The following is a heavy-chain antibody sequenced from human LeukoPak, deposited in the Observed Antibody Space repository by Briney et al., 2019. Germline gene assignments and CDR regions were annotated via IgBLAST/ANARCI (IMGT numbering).Heavy chain of an antibody. CDR1: GGSISSSSYY. J-gene: IGHJ3*02. CDR2: INHSGST. Sequence: SETLSLTCTVSGGSISSSSYYWGWIRQPPGKGLEWIGEINHSGSTNYNPSLKSRVTISVDTSKNQFSLKLSSVTAADTAVYYCARDPSTRRFLEWPTDNQDGIWGQGTMVTVSS. V-gene: IGHV4-39*07. CDR3: ARDPSTRRFLEWPTDNQDGI. D-gene: IGHD3-3*01.